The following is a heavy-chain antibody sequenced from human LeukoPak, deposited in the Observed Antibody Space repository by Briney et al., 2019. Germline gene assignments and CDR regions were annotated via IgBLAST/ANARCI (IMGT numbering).Heavy chain of an antibody. CDR1: GFTFSSYW. CDR3: ARGRRIQLWGNFDY. Sequence: GGSLRLSCAASGFTFSSYWMSWVRQAPGKGLEWVANIKQDGSEKYYVDSVKGRFTISRDNAKNSLYLQMNSLRAEDTAVYYCARGRRIQLWGNFDYWGQGTLVTVSS. CDR2: IKQDGSEK. V-gene: IGHV3-7*01. D-gene: IGHD5-18*01. J-gene: IGHJ4*02.